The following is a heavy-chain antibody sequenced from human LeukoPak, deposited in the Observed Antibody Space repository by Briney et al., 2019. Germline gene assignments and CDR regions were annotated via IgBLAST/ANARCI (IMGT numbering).Heavy chain of an antibody. CDR3: TVKKHYYYYYYMDV. CDR2: IKSKTDGGTT. Sequence: PGGSLRLSCAASGFTFSNAWMSWVRQAPGKGLEWVGRIKSKTDGGTTDYAAPVKGRFTISRDDSKNTLYLQMNSLKTEDTAVYYCTVKKHYYYYYYMDVWGKGTTVTLSS. J-gene: IGHJ6*03. CDR1: GFTFSNAW. V-gene: IGHV3-15*01.